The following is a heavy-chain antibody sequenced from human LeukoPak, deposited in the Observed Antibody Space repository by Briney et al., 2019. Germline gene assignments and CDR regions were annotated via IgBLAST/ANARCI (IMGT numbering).Heavy chain of an antibody. CDR3: AKDNAASSSWYAY. CDR1: GFTFDDYA. J-gene: IGHJ4*02. Sequence: PGGSLRLSCAASGFTFDDYAMHWVRQAPGKGLEWVSSISCNSGSIGYADSVKGRFTISRDNAKNSLYLQMNSLRAEDTALYYCAKDNAASSSWYAYWGQGTLVTVSS. D-gene: IGHD6-13*01. CDR2: ISCNSGSI. V-gene: IGHV3-9*01.